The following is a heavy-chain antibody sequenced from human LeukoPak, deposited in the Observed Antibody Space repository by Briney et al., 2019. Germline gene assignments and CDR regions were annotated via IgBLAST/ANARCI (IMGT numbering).Heavy chain of an antibody. CDR3: ARDHWNDGGDY. CDR2: ISSSSSTI. CDR1: GFTFSSYS. V-gene: IGHV3-48*04. Sequence: GGSLRLSCAASGFTFSSYSMNWVRQAPGKGLEWISYISSSSSTIYYADSVKGRFTISRDNAKNSLYLQMNSLRAEDTAVYYCARDHWNDGGDYWGQGTLVTVSS. J-gene: IGHJ4*02. D-gene: IGHD1-1*01.